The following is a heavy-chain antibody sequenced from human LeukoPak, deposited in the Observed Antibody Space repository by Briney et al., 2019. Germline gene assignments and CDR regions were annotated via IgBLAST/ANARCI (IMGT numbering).Heavy chain of an antibody. Sequence: PSETLSLTCTVSGDSISGFYWTWIRQPPGKGLEWIGYIYYSGSTNYNPSLKSRVTISVDTSKNQFSLKLSSVTAADTAVYYCASSPTLYYYDSSGYSQKGETIFDYWGQGTLVTVSS. CDR3: ASSPTLYYYDSSGYSQKGETIFDY. D-gene: IGHD3-22*01. V-gene: IGHV4-59*12. CDR1: GDSISGFY. J-gene: IGHJ4*02. CDR2: IYYSGST.